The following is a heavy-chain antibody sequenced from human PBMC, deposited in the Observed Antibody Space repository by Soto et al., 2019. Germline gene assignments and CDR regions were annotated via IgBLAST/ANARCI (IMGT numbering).Heavy chain of an antibody. CDR2: IIPLFDSA. D-gene: IGHD3-3*01. Sequence: ASVKVSCKTSGDTFSNQAISWVRQAPGQGLEWMGGIIPLFDSASYAQRSHDRVTITADKFTNTVYMELRSLTSEDTAVYYCAALTFQSGVSGYFHLDHWGQGTLVTVSS. CDR1: GDTFSNQA. V-gene: IGHV1-69*06. CDR3: AALTFQSGVSGYFHLDH. J-gene: IGHJ4*02.